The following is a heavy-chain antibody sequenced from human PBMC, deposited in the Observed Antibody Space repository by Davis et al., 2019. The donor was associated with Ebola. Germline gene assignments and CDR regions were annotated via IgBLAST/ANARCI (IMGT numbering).Heavy chain of an antibody. CDR3: ARARLFDY. V-gene: IGHV3-48*01. J-gene: IGHJ4*02. CDR2: ISGSSSTI. Sequence: PGGSLRLSCAASGFTFSRYSMNWVRQAPGKGLEWVSYISGSSSTIYYADSVKGRFTISRDNSKNTLYLQMNSLRAEDTAVYYCARARLFDYWGQGTLVTVSS. CDR1: GFTFSRYS.